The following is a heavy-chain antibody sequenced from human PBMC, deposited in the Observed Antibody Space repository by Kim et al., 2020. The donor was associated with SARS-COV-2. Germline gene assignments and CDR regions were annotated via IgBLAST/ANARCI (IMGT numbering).Heavy chain of an antibody. CDR1: GGSFSGYY. CDR2: INHSGST. J-gene: IGHJ4*02. Sequence: SETLSLTCAVYGGSFSGYYWSWIRQPPGKGLEWIGEINHSGSTNYNPSLKSRVTISVDTSKNQFPLKLSSVTAADTAVYYCARGTAAAGIFDYWGQGTLVTVSS. V-gene: IGHV4-34*01. D-gene: IGHD6-13*01. CDR3: ARGTAAAGIFDY.